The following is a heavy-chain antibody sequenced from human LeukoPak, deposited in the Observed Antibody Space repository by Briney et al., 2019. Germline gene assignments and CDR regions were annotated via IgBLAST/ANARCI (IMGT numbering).Heavy chain of an antibody. J-gene: IGHJ4*02. D-gene: IGHD3-22*01. CDR2: MNPDSGKT. CDR1: GYTFTSYD. Sequence: ASVKVSCKASGYTFTSYDINWVRQSTGHRLKWMGWMNPDSGKTDYAQKFQGRVTMTRITSISTAYMELSSLRSDDTAVYYCAKGGDYDSSDYWGQGTLVTVSS. CDR3: AKGGDYDSSDY. V-gene: IGHV1-8*01.